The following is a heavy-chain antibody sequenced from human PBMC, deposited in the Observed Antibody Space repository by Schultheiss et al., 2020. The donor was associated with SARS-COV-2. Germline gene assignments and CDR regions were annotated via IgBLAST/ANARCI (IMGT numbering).Heavy chain of an antibody. V-gene: IGHV3-30*18. CDR2: ISYDGSNK. D-gene: IGHD3-10*02. CDR1: GFTFSSYG. CDR3: AKALRMIGVDGMDV. J-gene: IGHJ6*02. Sequence: GESLKISCAASGFTFSSYGMHWVRQAPGKGLEWVAVISYDGSNKYYADSVRGRLTISRDNSKNTLYLQMNSLRAEDTAVYYCAKALRMIGVDGMDVWGQGTTVTVFS.